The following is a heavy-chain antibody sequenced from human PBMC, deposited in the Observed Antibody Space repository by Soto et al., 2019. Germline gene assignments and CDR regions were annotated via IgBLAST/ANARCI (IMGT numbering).Heavy chain of an antibody. V-gene: IGHV4-4*07. Sequence: PSETLSLTCTVSGGSISSYYWNWIRQPAGKGLGWIGRIYTSGSTNYNPSLKSRVTMSVDTSKKQLSLKLSSVTAADTAVYYCASGTTVVTHFDYWGQGTLVTVSS. CDR3: ASGTTVVTHFDY. J-gene: IGHJ4*02. CDR1: GGSISSYY. CDR2: IYTSGST. D-gene: IGHD4-17*01.